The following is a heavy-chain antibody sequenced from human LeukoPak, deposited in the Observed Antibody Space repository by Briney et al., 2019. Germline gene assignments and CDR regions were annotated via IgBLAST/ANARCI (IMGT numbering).Heavy chain of an antibody. J-gene: IGHJ6*02. Sequence: PGGSLGLSCAASGFTFSSYWMSWVRQAPGKGLEWVANIKQDGSEKYYVDSVKGRFTISRDNAKNSLYLQMNSLRAEDTAVYYCARGLELRPYYYYYGMDVWGQGTTVTVSS. CDR3: ARGLELRPYYYYYGMDV. V-gene: IGHV3-7*01. D-gene: IGHD1-7*01. CDR2: IKQDGSEK. CDR1: GFTFSSYW.